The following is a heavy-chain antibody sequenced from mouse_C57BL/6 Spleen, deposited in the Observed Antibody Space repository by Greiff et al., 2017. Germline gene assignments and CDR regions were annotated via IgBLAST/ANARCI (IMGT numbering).Heavy chain of an antibody. CDR1: GYTFTSYW. CDR3: GRRNSSGYDAMDY. CDR2: IDPSDSYT. Sequence: VQLQQPGAELVMPGASVKLSCKASGYTFTSYWMHWVKQRPGQGLEWIGEIDPSDSYTNYNQKFKGKSTLTVDKSSSTAYMQLSSLTSEDSAVYYCGRRNSSGYDAMDYWGQGTSVTVSS. D-gene: IGHD3-2*02. J-gene: IGHJ4*01. V-gene: IGHV1-69*01.